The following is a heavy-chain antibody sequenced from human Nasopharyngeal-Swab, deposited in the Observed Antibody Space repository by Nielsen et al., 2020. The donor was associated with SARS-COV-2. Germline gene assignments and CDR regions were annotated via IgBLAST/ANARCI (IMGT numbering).Heavy chain of an antibody. CDR2: INPSGGST. V-gene: IGHV1-46*01. CDR1: GYTFTSYY. D-gene: IGHD2-2*01. J-gene: IGHJ6*02. CDR3: ARGVYCSSTSCYFYYYYYGMDV. Sequence: ASVKVSCKASGYTFTSYYMHWVRQAPGQGLEWMGIINPSGGSTSYAQKFQGRVTMTRDTSTSTVYMELSSLRSEDTAVYYCARGVYCSSTSCYFYYYYYGMDVWGQGTTVTVSS.